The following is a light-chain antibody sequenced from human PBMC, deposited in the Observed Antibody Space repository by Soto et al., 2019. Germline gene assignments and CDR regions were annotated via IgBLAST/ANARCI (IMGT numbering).Light chain of an antibody. J-gene: IGKJ1*01. CDR2: EAS. Sequence: DIQMTQSPSTLSASVGDRVTITCRASQSISTWWAWYQQKSGKAPKLLIYEASSLGSGVPSRFSGSGSGTEFTLTISSLQPDDFATYYCQQYNSYSETVGQGTKVDI. CDR3: QQYNSYSET. CDR1: QSISTW. V-gene: IGKV1-5*03.